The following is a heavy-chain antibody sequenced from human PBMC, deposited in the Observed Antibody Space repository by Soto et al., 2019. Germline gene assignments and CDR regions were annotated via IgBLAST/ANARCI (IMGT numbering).Heavy chain of an antibody. CDR1: RFTFSSYA. Sequence: QVQLVESGGGVVKPGRSLRLSCAASRFTFSSYAMHWVRQAPGKGLEWVAVISFDGSNKYYADSVKGRFTISRDNSKNTLYLQMNSLRAEDTAVYYCARARGILTDGYFDYWGQGTPATVSS. V-gene: IGHV3-30-3*01. D-gene: IGHD3-9*01. CDR3: ARARGILTDGYFDY. J-gene: IGHJ4*02. CDR2: ISFDGSNK.